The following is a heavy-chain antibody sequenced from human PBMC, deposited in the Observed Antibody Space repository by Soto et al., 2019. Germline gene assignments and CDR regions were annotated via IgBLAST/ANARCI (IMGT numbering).Heavy chain of an antibody. J-gene: IGHJ6*02. V-gene: IGHV3-30-3*01. CDR2: ISYDGSNK. Sequence: PGGPLRLSCTASGFTFSSYAMHWVRQAPGKGLEWVAVISYDGSNKYYADSVKGRFTISRDNSKNTLYLQMNSLRAEDTAVYYCAREGLGSSYYYYGMDVWGQGTTVTVSS. CDR3: AREGLGSSYYYYGMDV. CDR1: GFTFSSYA. D-gene: IGHD1-26*01.